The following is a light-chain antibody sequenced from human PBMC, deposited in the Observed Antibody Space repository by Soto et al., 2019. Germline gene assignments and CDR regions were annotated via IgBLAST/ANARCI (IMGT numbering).Light chain of an antibody. Sequence: QSALTQPASVSGSPGQSITISCTGTRSDIGRFNYVSWYQQHPGKVPKLMIYEVSNRPSAVSNRFSGSKSGNTASLTISGLQAEDEADYYCSSHTISNTKVFGGGTKLTVL. CDR1: RSDIGRFNY. V-gene: IGLV2-14*01. CDR3: SSHTISNTKV. J-gene: IGLJ3*02. CDR2: EVS.